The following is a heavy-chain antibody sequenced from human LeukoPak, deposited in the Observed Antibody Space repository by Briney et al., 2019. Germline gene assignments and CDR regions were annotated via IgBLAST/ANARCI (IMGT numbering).Heavy chain of an antibody. J-gene: IGHJ6*02. Sequence: GESLKISCKGSGYSFTSYWIGWVRQMPGKGLEWMGIVYPDDSDTRYSPSFQGQVTISADKSISTAYLQWSSLKASDTAMYYCARQGVVVTARTNYYYYYGMDVWGQGTTVTVSS. CDR1: GYSFTSYW. D-gene: IGHD2-21*02. CDR2: VYPDDSDT. CDR3: ARQGVVVTARTNYYYYYGMDV. V-gene: IGHV5-51*01.